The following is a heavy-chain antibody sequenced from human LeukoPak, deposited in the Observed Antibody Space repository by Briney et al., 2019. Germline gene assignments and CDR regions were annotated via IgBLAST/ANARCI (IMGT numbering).Heavy chain of an antibody. V-gene: IGHV3-30-3*01. J-gene: IGHJ6*02. CDR3: ARETYDFWRYYYYYGMGV. CDR1: GFTFSSYA. CDR2: ISYDGSNK. D-gene: IGHD3-3*01. Sequence: GGSLRLSCAASGFTFSSYAMHWVRQAPGKGLEWVAVISYDGSNKYYADSVKGRFTISRDNSKNTLYLQMNSLRAEDTAVYYCARETYDFWRYYYYYGMGVWGQGTTVTVSS.